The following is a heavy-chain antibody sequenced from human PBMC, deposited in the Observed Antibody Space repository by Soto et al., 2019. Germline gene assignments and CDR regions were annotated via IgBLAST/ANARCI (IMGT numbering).Heavy chain of an antibody. J-gene: IGHJ6*03. CDR2: IYPGDSDT. CDR3: ARGGYSSGWPPYYYYYYMDV. CDR1: GYSFTSYW. D-gene: IGHD6-19*01. Sequence: GESLKISCKGSGYSFTSYWIGWVRQMPGKGLEWMGIIYPGDSDTRYSPSFQGQVTISADKSISTAYLQWSSLKASDTAMYYCARGGYSSGWPPYYYYYYMDVWGKGTTVTVSS. V-gene: IGHV5-51*01.